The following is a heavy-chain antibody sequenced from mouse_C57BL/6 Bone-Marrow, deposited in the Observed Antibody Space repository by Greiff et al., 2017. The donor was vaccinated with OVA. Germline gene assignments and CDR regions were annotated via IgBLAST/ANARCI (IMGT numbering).Heavy chain of an antibody. V-gene: IGHV1-82*01. CDR3: ARKITTVVATDYYAMDY. CDR1: GYAFSSSW. CDR2: IYPGDGDT. Sequence: VHLVESGPELVKPGASVKISCKASGYAFSSSWMNWVKQRPGKGLEWIGRIYPGDGDTNYNGKFKGKATLTADKSSSTAYMQLSSLTSEDSAVYFCARKITTVVATDYYAMDYWGQGTSVTVSS. D-gene: IGHD1-1*01. J-gene: IGHJ4*01.